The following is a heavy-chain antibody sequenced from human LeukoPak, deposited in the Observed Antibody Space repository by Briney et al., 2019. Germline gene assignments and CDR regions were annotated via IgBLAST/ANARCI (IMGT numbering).Heavy chain of an antibody. CDR1: GFTFSRHA. D-gene: IGHD6-13*01. Sequence: PGGSLRLACGASGFTFSRHAMHWVRQAPGKGLGLVSQIWSFGGYKYYADSVKRGFTVSRDNVKNTLYLQMNNLRVEDTAVYYCARDGQQQSPSACDIWGQGTMVTVSS. CDR3: ARDGQQQSPSACDI. V-gene: IGHV3-33*01. J-gene: IGHJ3*02. CDR2: IWSFGGYK.